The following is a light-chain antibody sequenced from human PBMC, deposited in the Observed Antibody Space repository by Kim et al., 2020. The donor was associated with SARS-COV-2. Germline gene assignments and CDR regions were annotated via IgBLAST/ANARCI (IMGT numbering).Light chain of an antibody. CDR1: KLGDKY. J-gene: IGLJ1*01. CDR2: QDS. Sequence: VSVSPGQPASITCSGDKLGDKYACWYQQKPGQSPVLVIYQDSKRPSGIPERFSGSNSGNTATLTISGTQAMDEADYYCQAWDSHYVFGTGTKVTVL. V-gene: IGLV3-1*01. CDR3: QAWDSHYV.